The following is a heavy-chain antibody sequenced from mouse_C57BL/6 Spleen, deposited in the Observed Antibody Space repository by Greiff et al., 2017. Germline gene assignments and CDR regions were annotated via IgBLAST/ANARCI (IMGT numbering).Heavy chain of an antibody. CDR2: ISSGGSYT. J-gene: IGHJ1*03. CDR1: GFTFSSYG. CDR3: ARHLNYDGSSNWYFDV. D-gene: IGHD1-1*01. V-gene: IGHV5-6*01. Sequence: EVQVVESGGDLVKPGGSLKLSCAASGFTFSSYGMSWVRQTPDKRLEWVATISSGGSYTYYPDSVKGRVTISRDNAKNTRYVQMSSLKSEDTAMYYCARHLNYDGSSNWYFDVWGTGTTVTVSS.